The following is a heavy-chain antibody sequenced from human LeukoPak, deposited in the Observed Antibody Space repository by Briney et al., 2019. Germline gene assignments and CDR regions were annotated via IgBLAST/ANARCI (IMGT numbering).Heavy chain of an antibody. Sequence: GGSLRLSCAASGFTFSSYAMSWVRQAPGKGLEWVSAISGSGGSTYYADSVKGRFTISRDNSKNTLYLQMNSLRAEDTAVYYCSKKGWDYYYDGGVYYPPALFDYGGQETLVTVSS. CDR1: GFTFSSYA. V-gene: IGHV3-23*01. CDR3: SKKGWDYYYDGGVYYPPALFDY. D-gene: IGHD3-22*01. CDR2: ISGSGGST. J-gene: IGHJ4*02.